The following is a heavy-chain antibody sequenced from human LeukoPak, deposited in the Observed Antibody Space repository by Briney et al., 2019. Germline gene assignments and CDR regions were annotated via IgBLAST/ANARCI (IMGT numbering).Heavy chain of an antibody. Sequence: PSETLSLTCTVPGGSISSYYWSWIRQPPGKGLERIGYIYYSGSTNYNPSLKSRVTISVDTSKNQFSLKLSSVTAADTAVYYCARDRAGYYGTPFDPWGQGTLVTVSS. J-gene: IGHJ5*02. CDR2: IYYSGST. D-gene: IGHD3-9*01. CDR3: ARDRAGYYGTPFDP. V-gene: IGHV4-59*01. CDR1: GGSISSYY.